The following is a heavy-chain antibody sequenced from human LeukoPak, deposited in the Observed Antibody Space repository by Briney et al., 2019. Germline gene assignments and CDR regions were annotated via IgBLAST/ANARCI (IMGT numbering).Heavy chain of an antibody. CDR3: AKDRCSNGVGCYYYYMDV. D-gene: IGHD2-8*01. CDR2: IQYDGSNE. CDR1: GFTFDDYG. V-gene: IGHV3-30*02. Sequence: GGSLRLSCAASGFTFDDYGMSWVRQAPGKGLEWVACIQYDGSNEQYADSVKGRFSISRDSSKNILYLQMNSLRAEDTAVYYCAKDRCSNGVGCYYYYMDVWGKGTTVTISS. J-gene: IGHJ6*03.